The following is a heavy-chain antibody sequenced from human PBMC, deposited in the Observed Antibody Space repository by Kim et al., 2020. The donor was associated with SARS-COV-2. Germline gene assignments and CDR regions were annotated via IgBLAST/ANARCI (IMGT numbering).Heavy chain of an antibody. CDR2: IFHSGAT. CDR3: VRRLQWLLQPDF. V-gene: IGHV4-39*01. J-gene: IGHJ4*02. Sequence: SETLSLTCTVSGGSITSSPYYWGWLRQPPGKGPDHIGSIFHSGATYYNPSLTSRVTMSVDTSKNQFSLNLRSVTAADTAVYYCVRRLQWLLQPDFWGQGILVTVSS. D-gene: IGHD3-22*01. CDR1: GGSITSSPYY.